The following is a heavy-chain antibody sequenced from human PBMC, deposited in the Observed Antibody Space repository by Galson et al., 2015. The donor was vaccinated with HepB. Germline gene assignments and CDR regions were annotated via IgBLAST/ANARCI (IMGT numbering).Heavy chain of an antibody. V-gene: IGHV1-69*04. D-gene: IGHD5-24*01. Sequence: SVKVSCKASGGTFSSYAISWVRQAPGQGLEWMGRIIPILGIANYAQKFQGRVTITADKSTSTAYMELSSLRSEDTAVYYCARDHFVEMATITREEGGVDAFDIWGQGTMVTVSS. CDR1: GGTFSSYA. J-gene: IGHJ3*02. CDR3: ARDHFVEMATITREEGGVDAFDI. CDR2: IIPILGIA.